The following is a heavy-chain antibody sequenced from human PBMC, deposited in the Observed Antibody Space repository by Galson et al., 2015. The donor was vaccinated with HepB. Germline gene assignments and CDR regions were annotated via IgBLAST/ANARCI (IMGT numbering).Heavy chain of an antibody. CDR2: ISWNSGSI. V-gene: IGHV3-9*01. CDR1: GFTFDDYA. J-gene: IGHJ3*02. Sequence: SLRLSCAASGFTFDDYAMHWVRQAPGKGLEWVSGISWNSGSIGYADSVKGRFTISRDNAKNSLYLQMNSLRAEDTALYYCAKDTSGGALSGWYSPPGAFDIWGQGTMVTVSS. CDR3: AKDTSGGALSGWYSPPGAFDI. D-gene: IGHD6-19*01.